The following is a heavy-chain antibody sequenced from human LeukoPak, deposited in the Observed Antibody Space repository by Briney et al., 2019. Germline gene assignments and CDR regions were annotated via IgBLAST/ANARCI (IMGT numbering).Heavy chain of an antibody. CDR1: GGSFSGYY. V-gene: IGHV4-34*01. J-gene: IGHJ4*02. D-gene: IGHD4-17*01. CDR2: INHSGST. Sequence: SETLSLTCAVYGGSFSGYYWSGIRQPPGKGLEWIGEINHSGSTNYNPSLKSRVTISVDTSKNQLSLKLSSGTAADTAVYYWASLMTTVTTSGDYWGQGNLVTVSS. CDR3: ASLMTTVTTSGDY.